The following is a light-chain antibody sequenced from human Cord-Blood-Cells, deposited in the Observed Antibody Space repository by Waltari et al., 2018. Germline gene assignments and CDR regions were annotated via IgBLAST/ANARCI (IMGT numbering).Light chain of an antibody. J-gene: IGKJ4*01. V-gene: IGKV3-11*01. CDR1: QRVSCD. CDR3: QQRSNWA. CDR2: GAS. Sequence: EIVLTRSPATLPLSPGERATLSCRASQRVSCDLAWYQQKPGQAPRLLIYGASMRATGIPAMFSGSVSGTDFTLTISSLRPEDFAVYYCQQRSNWAFGGGTKVEI.